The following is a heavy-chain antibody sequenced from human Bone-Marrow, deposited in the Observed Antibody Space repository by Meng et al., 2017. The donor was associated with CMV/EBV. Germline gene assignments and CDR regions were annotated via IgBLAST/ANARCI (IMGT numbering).Heavy chain of an antibody. V-gene: IGHV3-13*01. CDR2: IGTAGDT. J-gene: IGHJ3*02. D-gene: IGHD2-15*01. CDR1: GFIVSSNN. Sequence: GESLKISCAVSGFIVSSNNMSCVRQAPGKGLEWVSAIGTAGDTYYPGSVKGRFTISRENAKNSLYLQMNSLRAGDTAVYYCARARYCSGGSCDYAFDIWGQGTRVTV. CDR3: ARARYCSGGSCDYAFDI.